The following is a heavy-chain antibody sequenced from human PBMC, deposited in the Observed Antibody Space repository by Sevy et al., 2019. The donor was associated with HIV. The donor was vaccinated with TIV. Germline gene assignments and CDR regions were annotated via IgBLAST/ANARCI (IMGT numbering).Heavy chain of an antibody. Sequence: GGSLRLSCAASGFTFSSYAMHWVRQAPGKGLEWVAVISYDGSNKYYADSVKGRFTISSDNSKNKLYLQMNSLRAEDTAVYYCARDGTGWNDYSNYFDYWGQGTLVTVSS. CDR1: GFTFSSYA. J-gene: IGHJ4*02. CDR2: ISYDGSNK. V-gene: IGHV3-30-3*01. D-gene: IGHD4-4*01. CDR3: ARDGTGWNDYSNYFDY.